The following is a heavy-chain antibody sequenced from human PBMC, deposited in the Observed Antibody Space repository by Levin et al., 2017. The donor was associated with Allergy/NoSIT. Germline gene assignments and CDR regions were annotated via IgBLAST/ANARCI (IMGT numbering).Heavy chain of an antibody. J-gene: IGHJ4*02. CDR3: ARGGAMAEFDY. Sequence: GESLKISCKASGYTFTSYAMNWVRQAPGQGLEWMGWINTNTGNPTYAQGFTGRFVFSLDTSVSTAYLQISSLKAEDTAVYYCARGGAMAEFDYWGQGTLVTVSS. V-gene: IGHV7-4-1*02. CDR1: GYTFTSYA. CDR2: INTNTGNP. D-gene: IGHD5-18*01.